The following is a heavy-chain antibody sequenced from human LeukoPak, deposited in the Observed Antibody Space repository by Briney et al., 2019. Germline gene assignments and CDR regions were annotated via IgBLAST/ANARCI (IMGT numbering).Heavy chain of an antibody. J-gene: IGHJ5*02. CDR3: ARKAAASIPPLDNWFDP. Sequence: KSSETLSLTCTVSGGSITNYYWSSIRQPPGKGLEWIGYIYYTGSTNYNPSLRSRVTLAVDTSKNQLSLELTSVTPADPAFFYVARKAAASIPPLDNWFDPGGWGTRVTVSA. V-gene: IGHV4-59*01. CDR1: GGSITNYY. CDR2: IYYTGST. D-gene: IGHD6-13*01.